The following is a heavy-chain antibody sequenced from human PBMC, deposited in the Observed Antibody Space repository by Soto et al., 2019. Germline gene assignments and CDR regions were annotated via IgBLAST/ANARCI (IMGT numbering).Heavy chain of an antibody. Sequence: EVQLLESGGGLVQPGGSLRLSCAASGFTFSTYAMSWVRQAPGKGLEWVSAISGSGGSTYYEDSVKGRFTISRDNSKNTLYLQMNSLRAEDTAVYYCAKDPRIGIAVAGVFDYWGQGTLVTVAS. V-gene: IGHV3-23*01. CDR2: ISGSGGST. D-gene: IGHD6-19*01. CDR3: AKDPRIGIAVAGVFDY. CDR1: GFTFSTYA. J-gene: IGHJ4*02.